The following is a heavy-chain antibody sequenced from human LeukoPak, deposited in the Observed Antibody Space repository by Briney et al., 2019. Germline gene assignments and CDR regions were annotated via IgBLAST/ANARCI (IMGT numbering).Heavy chain of an antibody. CDR2: IYTDGST. D-gene: IGHD3-10*01. J-gene: IGHJ6*03. Sequence: SETLSLTCTVSGGSVSSGSYYWSWIRQPAGKGLEWIGRIYTDGSTSYNPSLKSRVTISVDTSKNQFSLKLSSVTAADTAVYYCARGYGSGSYLSYYYYYMDVWGKGTTVTISS. CDR3: ARGYGSGSYLSYYYYYMDV. CDR1: GGSVSSGSYY. V-gene: IGHV4-61*02.